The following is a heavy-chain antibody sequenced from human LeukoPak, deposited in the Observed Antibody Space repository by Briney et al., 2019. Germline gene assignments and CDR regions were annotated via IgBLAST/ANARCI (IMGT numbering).Heavy chain of an antibody. D-gene: IGHD5-12*01. Sequence: GASVKVSCKASGYTFTSYYMHWVRQAPGQGLEWMGIINPSGGSTSYAQKFQGRVTMTRDTSTSTVYMELSRLRSDDTAVYYCAREERGYHLILRKDQYYYMDVWGKGTTVTVSS. CDR1: GYTFTSYY. J-gene: IGHJ6*03. CDR3: AREERGYHLILRKDQYYYMDV. V-gene: IGHV1-46*01. CDR2: INPSGGST.